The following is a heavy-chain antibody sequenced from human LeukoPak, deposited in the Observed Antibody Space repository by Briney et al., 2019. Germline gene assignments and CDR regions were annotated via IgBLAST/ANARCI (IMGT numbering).Heavy chain of an antibody. CDR2: IYTSGST. CDR1: GGSISTYY. V-gene: IGHV4-4*07. CDR3: ARDFLIVGATNAFDI. Sequence: SETLSLTCTVSGGSISTYYWSWIRQPAGKGLEWIGHIYTSGSTNYNPSLKSRVTMSVDTSKNQFSLKLSSVTAADTAVYYCARDFLIVGATNAFDIWGQGTMVTVSS. J-gene: IGHJ3*02. D-gene: IGHD1-26*01.